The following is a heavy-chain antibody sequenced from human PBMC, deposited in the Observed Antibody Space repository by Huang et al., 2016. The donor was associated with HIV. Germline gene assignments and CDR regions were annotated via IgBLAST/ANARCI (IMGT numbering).Heavy chain of an antibody. CDR3: ARVVAASAFEI. CDR2: IYYSGST. CDR1: SGPISSHS. Sequence: QVQLQESGPGLVKPSETLSLTCTVSSGPISSHSWGWNRQPPGKGLEWFGNIYYSGSTNYNPSLKSRVTISIDTSKAQFFLKVTSVSSADTAVYYCARVVAASAFEIWGQGTMITVSS. D-gene: IGHD2-15*01. V-gene: IGHV4-59*11. J-gene: IGHJ3*02.